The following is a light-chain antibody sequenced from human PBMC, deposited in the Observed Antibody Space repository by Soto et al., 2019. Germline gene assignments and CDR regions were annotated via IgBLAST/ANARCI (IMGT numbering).Light chain of an antibody. CDR2: WAS. CDR3: QQYYSNPRT. V-gene: IGKV4-1*01. Sequence: DIVMTQSPDSLAVSLGERATINCKSSQSVLYRSTNKNYLAWYQQKAGQPPKLLVYWASTRESGVPDRFSGSGSGTDFTLTISSLQAEDVAVYYCQQYYSNPRTFGQGTKVEI. J-gene: IGKJ1*01. CDR1: QSVLYRSTNKNY.